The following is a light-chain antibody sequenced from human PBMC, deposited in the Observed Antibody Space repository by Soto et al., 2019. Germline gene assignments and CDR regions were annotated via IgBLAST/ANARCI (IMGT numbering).Light chain of an antibody. Sequence: DIEMTQSPSSLSASVGDRVTITCRASQSIGTSLNWYQHKSGKAPKVLIYSASTLQSGVPSRFSGSGSGTDFTLTINSLQPEDFATYYWQQSNSVPKTFGQGTKVDIK. CDR2: SAS. CDR1: QSIGTS. CDR3: QQSNSVPKT. V-gene: IGKV1-39*01. J-gene: IGKJ1*01.